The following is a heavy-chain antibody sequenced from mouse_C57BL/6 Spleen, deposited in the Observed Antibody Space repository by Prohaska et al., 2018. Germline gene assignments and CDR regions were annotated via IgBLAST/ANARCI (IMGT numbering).Heavy chain of an antibody. J-gene: IGHJ3*01. CDR1: GYTFTSYW. D-gene: IGHD2-5*01. V-gene: IGHV1-69*01. CDR2: IDPSDSYT. Sequence: QVQLQQPGAELVMPGASVKLSCKASGYTFTSYWMHWVKQRPGQGLEWIGEIDPSDSYTNYNQKFKGKATLTVDKSSSTAYMQLSSLTSEDSAVYYCARRSNLWFAYWGQGTLVTVSA. CDR3: ARRSNLWFAY.